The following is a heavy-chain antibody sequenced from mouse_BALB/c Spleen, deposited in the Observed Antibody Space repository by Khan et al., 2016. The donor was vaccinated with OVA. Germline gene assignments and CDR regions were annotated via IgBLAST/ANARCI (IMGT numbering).Heavy chain of an antibody. CDR1: GYTFTSYW. CDR3: VNHCSSSAWFTY. CDR2: INPSTDYT. J-gene: IGHJ3*01. V-gene: IGHV1-7*01. D-gene: IGHD1-1*01. Sequence: QVQLKQSGAELAKPGASVKMSCKASGYTFTSYWMHWVKQRPGQGLEWIGYINPSTDYTDYNQKFKDKATLTVDKSSSPAYMQLTSLTSEDSAVYYCVNHCSSSAWFTYWGQGTLVTVSA.